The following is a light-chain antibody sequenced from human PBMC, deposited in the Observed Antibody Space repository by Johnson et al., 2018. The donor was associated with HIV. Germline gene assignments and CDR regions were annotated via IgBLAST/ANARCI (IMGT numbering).Light chain of an antibody. Sequence: QSVLTQPPSVSAAPGQKVTISCYGSSSNIGNSYVSWYQQLPGTAPKLLIYDNNKRPSGIPDRFSGSKSGTSATLGLTGLPTGDEADYYCGTWDSSLSAGVFGTGTKVTVL. CDR2: DNN. V-gene: IGLV1-51*01. CDR1: SSNIGNSY. CDR3: GTWDSSLSAGV. J-gene: IGLJ1*01.